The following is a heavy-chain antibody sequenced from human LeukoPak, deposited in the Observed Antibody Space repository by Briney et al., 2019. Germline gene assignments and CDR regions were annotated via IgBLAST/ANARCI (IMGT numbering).Heavy chain of an antibody. J-gene: IGHJ3*02. V-gene: IGHV3-53*01. CDR2: IYSGGTT. CDR1: GFTVSSNY. D-gene: IGHD2/OR15-2a*01. CDR3: ARERYYSDSRLPDI. Sequence: GGSLRLSCAASGFTVSSNYMSWVRQAPGRELEWVSVIYSGGTTSYADSAKGRFTISTDNSKNTLYLQMNSLRAEDTAVYYCARERYYSDSRLPDIWGQGTMVTVSS.